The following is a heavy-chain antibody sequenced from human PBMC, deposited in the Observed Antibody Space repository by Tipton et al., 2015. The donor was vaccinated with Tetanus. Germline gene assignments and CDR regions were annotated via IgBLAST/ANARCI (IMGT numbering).Heavy chain of an antibody. J-gene: IGHJ6*02. CDR3: ARNPEVLVVPADMDV. CDR2: ISSSSSYI. CDR1: GFTFSSYS. D-gene: IGHD2-2*01. V-gene: IGHV3-21*01. Sequence: SLRLSCAASGFTFSSYSMNWVRQAPGKGLEWVSSISSSSSYIYYADSVKGRFTISRDNAKNSLYLQMNSLRAEDTAVYYCARNPEVLVVPADMDVWGQGTTVTVSS.